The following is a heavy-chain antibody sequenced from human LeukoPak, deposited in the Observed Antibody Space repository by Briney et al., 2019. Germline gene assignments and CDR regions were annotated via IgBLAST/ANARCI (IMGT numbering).Heavy chain of an antibody. V-gene: IGHV3-30-3*01. CDR1: GFTFSSYA. D-gene: IGHD2-2*01. J-gene: IGHJ4*02. Sequence: GGSLRLSSAASGFTFSSYAMHWVRQAPGKGLEWVAVISYDGSNKYYADSVKGRFTISRDNSKNTLYLQMNSLRAEDTAVYYCARDLSGDIVVVPAAMCLDYWGQGTLVTVSS. CDR3: ARDLSGDIVVVPAAMCLDY. CDR2: ISYDGSNK.